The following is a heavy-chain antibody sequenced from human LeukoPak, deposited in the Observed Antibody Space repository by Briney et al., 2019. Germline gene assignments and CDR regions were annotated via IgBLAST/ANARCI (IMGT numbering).Heavy chain of an antibody. CDR3: ARSVTHHDAFDI. D-gene: IGHD2-21*02. J-gene: IGHJ3*02. CDR1: GGSISSSSYY. V-gene: IGHV4-39*01. Sequence: TSETLSLTCTVSGGSISSSSYYWGWIRQPPGKGLEWIGSIYYSGSTYYNPSLKSRVTISVDTSKNQFSLKLSSVTAADTAVYYCARSVTHHDAFDIWGQGTMVTVSS. CDR2: IYYSGST.